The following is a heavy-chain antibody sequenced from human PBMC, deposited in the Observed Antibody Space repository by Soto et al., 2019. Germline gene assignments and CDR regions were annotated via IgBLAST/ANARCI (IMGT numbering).Heavy chain of an antibody. CDR3: VRDADIVVVPAAGSNWFDP. CDR1: GFTFSSYS. D-gene: IGHD2-2*01. Sequence: AGGSLRLSCAASGFTFSSYSMNWVRQAPGKGLEWVSSISSSSSYIYYADSVKGRFAISRDNAKNSLYLQMNSLRAEDTAVYYCVRDADIVVVPAAGSNWFDPWGQGTLVTVSS. J-gene: IGHJ5*02. CDR2: ISSSSSYI. V-gene: IGHV3-21*01.